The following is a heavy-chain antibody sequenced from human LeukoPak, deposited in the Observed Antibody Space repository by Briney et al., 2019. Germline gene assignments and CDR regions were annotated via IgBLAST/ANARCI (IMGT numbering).Heavy chain of an antibody. V-gene: IGHV1-24*01. CDR1: GYTLTELS. D-gene: IGHD3-16*01. CDR3: ATALGFTTPIDY. CDR2: FDPEGGET. J-gene: IGHJ4*02. Sequence: ASVKVSCKVSGYTLTELSMHWVRQAPGKGLEWMGGFDPEGGETIYAQKFQGRVTMTEDTSTDTAYMELSSLRSEDTAVYYCATALGFTTPIDYWGQGTLVTVSS.